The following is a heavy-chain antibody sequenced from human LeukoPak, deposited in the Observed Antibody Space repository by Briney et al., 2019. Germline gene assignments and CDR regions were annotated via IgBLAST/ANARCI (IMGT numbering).Heavy chain of an antibody. Sequence: SETLSLTCTVSGGSISSSSYYWGWIRQPPGKGLEWIGSIYYSGSTYYNPSLKSRVTISVDTSKNQFSLKLSSVTAADTAVYYCARAAPRGVVSYWGQGTLVTVSS. D-gene: IGHD3-3*01. J-gene: IGHJ4*02. CDR2: IYYSGST. V-gene: IGHV4-39*07. CDR3: ARAAPRGVVSY. CDR1: GGSISSSSYY.